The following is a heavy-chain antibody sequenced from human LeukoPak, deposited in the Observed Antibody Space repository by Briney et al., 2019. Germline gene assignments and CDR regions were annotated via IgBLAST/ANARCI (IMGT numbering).Heavy chain of an antibody. Sequence: GRSLRLSCAASGFTFDDYGIHWVRQAPGKGLAGVSGIDWNSGAIGYADSVKGRFTISRDNAKNSLYLQMNSLRAEDTALYYCVKDRAANLYGSGAFEYWGQGTLVTVSS. V-gene: IGHV3-9*01. J-gene: IGHJ4*02. CDR3: VKDRAANLYGSGAFEY. CDR2: IDWNSGAI. D-gene: IGHD3-10*01. CDR1: GFTFDDYG.